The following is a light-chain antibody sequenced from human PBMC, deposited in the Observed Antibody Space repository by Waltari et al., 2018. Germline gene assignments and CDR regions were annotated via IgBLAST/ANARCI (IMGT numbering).Light chain of an antibody. CDR1: SSDVGDYNS. V-gene: IGLV2-14*03. CDR2: DVS. J-gene: IGLJ3*02. Sequence: QSALTQPASVSGSPGQSITISCPGTSSDVGDYNSVSWYQHHPGKAPKLMIYDVSKRPSGVSNRFSGSKSGNTASLTISGLQAEDEADYFCTSYTSSSTFVFGGGTKLTVL. CDR3: TSYTSSSTFV.